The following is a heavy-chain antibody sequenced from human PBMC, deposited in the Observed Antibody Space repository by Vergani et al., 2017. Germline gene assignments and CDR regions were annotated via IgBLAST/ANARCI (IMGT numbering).Heavy chain of an antibody. CDR3: AKANPRNSGYDYLYYYHAMDV. V-gene: IGHV3-23*01. CDR1: GFTFNHYA. Sequence: EVQLLESGGGLVQPGGSLRLSCAASGFTFNHYAMNWVRQAPGKGLEWVSGISGSGGSTYYAGSVKGRFTISRDSSKNTLYLQMNSLSAGDTAVYYCAKANPRNSGYDYLYYYHAMDVWGHGTTVTVSS. CDR2: ISGSGGST. D-gene: IGHD5-12*01. J-gene: IGHJ6*02.